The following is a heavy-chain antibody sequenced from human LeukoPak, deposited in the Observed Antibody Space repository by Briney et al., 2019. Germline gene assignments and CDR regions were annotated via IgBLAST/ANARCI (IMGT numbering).Heavy chain of an antibody. CDR2: MSPNSDYT. J-gene: IGHJ4*02. CDR1: GYTFTSYD. D-gene: IGHD6-13*01. Sequence: ASVKVSXKASGYTFTSYDINWVRQATGQGLEWMGWMSPNSDYTGYAQKFQGRVTMTRNTSISTAYMELSSLRSDDTAMYFCARGVAAGYDYWGQGTLVTVSS. V-gene: IGHV1-8*01. CDR3: ARGVAAGYDY.